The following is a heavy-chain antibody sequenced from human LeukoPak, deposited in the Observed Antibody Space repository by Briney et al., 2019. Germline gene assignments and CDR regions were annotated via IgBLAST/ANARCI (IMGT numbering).Heavy chain of an antibody. Sequence: GGSLRLSCAASGFTFSSHAMRWVRQAPGKGLEWVSVIRSNGGSTYYADSVKGRFTISRDNSKNTLDLQMNSLKSEDTAVYYYAKVGVVPAAHLGYFQLWGQGTVVTVSS. D-gene: IGHD2-2*01. CDR2: IRSNGGST. CDR1: GFTFSSHA. J-gene: IGHJ1*01. V-gene: IGHV3-23*01. CDR3: AKVGVVPAAHLGYFQL.